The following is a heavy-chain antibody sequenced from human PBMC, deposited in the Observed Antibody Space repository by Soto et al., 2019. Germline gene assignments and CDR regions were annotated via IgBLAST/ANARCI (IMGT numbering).Heavy chain of an antibody. CDR3: ALRSMAVVPEY. CDR2: LYYGRRA. CDR1: GDSISSYY. D-gene: IGHD3-22*01. Sequence: QVQLQESGPGLVKPSETLSLTCAVSGDSISSYYCMWIRQPPGKGLESIGYLYYGRRANYNPSLKLRVTLSADTSTNQCPLTLSSITAADTAVYYRALRSMAVVPEYWGQGTLVTVSS. V-gene: IGHV4-59*01. J-gene: IGHJ4*02.